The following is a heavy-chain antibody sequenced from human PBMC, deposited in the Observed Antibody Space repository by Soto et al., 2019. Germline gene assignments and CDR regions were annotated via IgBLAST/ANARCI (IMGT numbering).Heavy chain of an antibody. CDR3: ARGRYGDY. CDR2: ISAHNGNT. Sequence: QVHLVQSGAEVKKPGASVKVSCKGSGYAFTTYGITWVRQAPGQVLEWMGWISAHNGNTNYAQKLQGRVTVTRDTSTSTAYMELRSLRSDDPAVYYCARGRYGDYWGQGALVTVSS. D-gene: IGHD1-1*01. J-gene: IGHJ4*02. CDR1: GYAFTTYG. V-gene: IGHV1-18*01.